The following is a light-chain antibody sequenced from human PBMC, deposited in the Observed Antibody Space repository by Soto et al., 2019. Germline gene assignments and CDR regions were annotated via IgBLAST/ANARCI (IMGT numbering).Light chain of an antibody. V-gene: IGKV3-20*01. CDR3: QQYGSSPRT. Sequence: EIVLTQSPGTLSLSPGERATLSCRASQSVSSTYLAWYQQRPGQAPRLLMYGASSRATGIPDMFSGSGSGTDFTIVISRLEHEDFAVYYCQQYGSSPRTFGPGTKVDIK. CDR1: QSVSSTY. J-gene: IGKJ3*01. CDR2: GAS.